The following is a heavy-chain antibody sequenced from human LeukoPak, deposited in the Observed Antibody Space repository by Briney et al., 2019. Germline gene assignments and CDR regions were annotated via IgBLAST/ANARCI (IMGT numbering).Heavy chain of an antibody. Sequence: ASVKVSCKASVYTFSSYAINWVRQAPGQGLEWMGWISGYNGNINYAQKFQGRVTMTTDTSTNTAYMEVKSLRSDDTAVYYCARLDITFGGGIVNAGSNYWGQGTLVTVSS. CDR1: VYTFSSYA. V-gene: IGHV1-18*01. J-gene: IGHJ4*02. CDR2: ISGYNGNI. D-gene: IGHD3-16*02. CDR3: ARLDITFGGGIVNAGSNY.